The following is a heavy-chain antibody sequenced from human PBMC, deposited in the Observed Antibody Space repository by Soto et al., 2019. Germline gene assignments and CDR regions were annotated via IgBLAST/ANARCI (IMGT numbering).Heavy chain of an antibody. Sequence: EVQLVESGGGLVQPGGSLRLSCAASGFTFSSDSMHWVRQSPGKGLEWVSYITSSSSTIYYADSVKGRFTISRDNAKNSLYLQMNSLRAEDTAVYYCARDSGYDFWSGYPRYYYYYYMDVGGKGTTVTVS. D-gene: IGHD3-3*01. J-gene: IGHJ6*03. CDR2: ITSSSSTI. CDR1: GFTFSSDS. CDR3: ARDSGYDFWSGYPRYYYYYYMDV. V-gene: IGHV3-48*01.